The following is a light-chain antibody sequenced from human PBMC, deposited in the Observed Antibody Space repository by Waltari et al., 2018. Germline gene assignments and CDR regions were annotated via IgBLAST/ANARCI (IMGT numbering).Light chain of an antibody. CDR3: SSYTSSSTHWV. Sequence: QSALTQPASVSGSPGQSITLPCTGTRSDVGGYNYVSWYQQHPGKAPKLMIYDVSKRPSGVSNRFSGSKSGNTASLTISGLQAEDEADYYCSSYTSSSTHWVFGGGTKLTVL. CDR2: DVS. V-gene: IGLV2-14*01. CDR1: RSDVGGYNY. J-gene: IGLJ3*02.